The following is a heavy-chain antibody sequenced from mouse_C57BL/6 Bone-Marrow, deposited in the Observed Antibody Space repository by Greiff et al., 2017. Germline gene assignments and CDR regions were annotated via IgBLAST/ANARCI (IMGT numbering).Heavy chain of an antibody. J-gene: IGHJ4*01. Sequence: QVQLQQPGAELVRPGSSVKLSCKASGYTFTSYWMDWVKQRPGQGLEWIGNIYPSDSETHYNQKFKDKATLTVDKSSSTAYMQLSSLTPEYSAVYYCARLSYWGQGTSVTVSS. CDR3: ARLSY. V-gene: IGHV1-61*01. CDR2: IYPSDSET. CDR1: GYTFTSYW.